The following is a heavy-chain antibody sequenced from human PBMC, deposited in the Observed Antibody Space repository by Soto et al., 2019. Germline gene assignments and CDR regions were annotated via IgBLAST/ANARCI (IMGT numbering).Heavy chain of an antibody. CDR3: ARNMDYYYGRGSGNGHGV. V-gene: IGHV1-2*02. D-gene: IGHD3-10*02. J-gene: IGHJ6*02. CDR2: INPKFGDT. CDR1: GYTFTAYY. Sequence: QVQLVQSGAEVKEPGDSVRVSCEASGYTFTAYYIHCVRRAPGQGLEWMGWINPKFGDTTYAQDFQGRVSMTRDMSISTVYMELSRLTSDDTAIYYCARNMDYYYGRGSGNGHGVWGQGTTVTVFS.